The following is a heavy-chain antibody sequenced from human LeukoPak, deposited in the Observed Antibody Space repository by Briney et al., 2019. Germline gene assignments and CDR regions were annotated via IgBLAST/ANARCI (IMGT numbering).Heavy chain of an antibody. J-gene: IGHJ6*03. CDR1: GFNFSSYE. CDR2: ISSSGSTI. Sequence: PGGSLRLSCAASGFNFSSYEMNWVRQAPGKGLEWVSYISSSGSTIYYADSVKGRFTISRDNSKNTLYLQMNSLRVDDTAVYYCAKEVDYHASGRNYVAPIYYINVWGKGTTVTVS. CDR3: AKEVDYHASGRNYVAPIYYINV. D-gene: IGHD3-10*01. V-gene: IGHV3-48*03.